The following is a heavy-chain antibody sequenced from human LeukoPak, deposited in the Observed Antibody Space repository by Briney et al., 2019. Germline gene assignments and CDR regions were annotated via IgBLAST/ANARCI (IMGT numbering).Heavy chain of an antibody. CDR2: ISAAGGVT. CDR3: AKGVRDFYDSSGFLFDY. V-gene: IGHV3-23*01. D-gene: IGHD3-22*01. Sequence: PGGSLRLSCVTSGFSFSSYAMAWVRQAPGKGLEWPSPISAAGGVTYYADSVRGRFTVSRDNSKKTLYLEMNSLRAADTAVYYCAKGVRDFYDSSGFLFDYWGQGALLTVSS. J-gene: IGHJ4*02. CDR1: GFSFSSYA.